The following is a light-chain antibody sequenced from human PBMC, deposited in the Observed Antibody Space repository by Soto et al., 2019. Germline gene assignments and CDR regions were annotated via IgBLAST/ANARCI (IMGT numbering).Light chain of an antibody. V-gene: IGLV1-40*01. CDR2: GNH. CDR1: SSNIGADYD. Sequence: QSVLTQPPSVSGAPGQTVTISCTGSSSNIGADYDVHWYQHLPGTAPKLLIYGNHNRPSGVPDRFSGSKSGTSASLAITGLQPEDEADYYCQSSDRGLRGYVFGTGTKLTVL. J-gene: IGLJ1*01. CDR3: QSSDRGLRGYV.